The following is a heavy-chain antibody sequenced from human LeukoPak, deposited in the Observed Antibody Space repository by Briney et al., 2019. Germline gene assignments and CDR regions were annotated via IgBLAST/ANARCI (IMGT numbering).Heavy chain of an antibody. D-gene: IGHD3-22*01. CDR3: ATGKDRSGYYYSLDY. J-gene: IGHJ4*02. CDR2: IIPIFGP. V-gene: IGHV1-69*13. Sequence: SVKVSCKGSGGTFSTFPISWVRQAPGQGLEWIGGIIPIFGPNYAQKFQGRATISADLATATAYMELSSLTSEDTSVYYCATGKDRSGYYYSLDYWGQGTLVTVSS. CDR1: GGTFSTFP.